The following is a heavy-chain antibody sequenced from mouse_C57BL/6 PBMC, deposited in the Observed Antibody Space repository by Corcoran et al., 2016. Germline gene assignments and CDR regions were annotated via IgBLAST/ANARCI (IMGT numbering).Heavy chain of an antibody. CDR1: GYTFTDYY. Sequence: EVQLQQSGPELVKPGASVKMSCKASGYTFTDYYMHWVKQSHGKSLEWIGYIYPNNGGTSYNQKFKGKATLTVDKSSSTAYMELNSLTSEDSAVYYCARSSYYYGSSYYFDYWGQGTTLTVSS. CDR3: ARSSYYYGSSYYFDY. D-gene: IGHD1-1*01. J-gene: IGHJ2*01. V-gene: IGHV1-34*01. CDR2: IYPNNGGT.